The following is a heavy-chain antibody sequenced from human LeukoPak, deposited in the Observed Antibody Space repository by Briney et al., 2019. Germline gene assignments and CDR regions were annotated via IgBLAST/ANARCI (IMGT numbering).Heavy chain of an antibody. J-gene: IGHJ3*02. D-gene: IGHD1-26*01. CDR3: ARGGRWELPRPYAFDI. CDR1: GYTFISYG. V-gene: IGHV1-18*01. CDR2: ISAHNGNT. Sequence: ASVKVSCKASGYTFISYGISWVRQAPGQGLEWMGWISAHNGNTNYAQKLQGRVTMTTDTSTSTAYMELRSLRYDDTALYYCARGGRWELPRPYAFDIWGQGTMVTVSS.